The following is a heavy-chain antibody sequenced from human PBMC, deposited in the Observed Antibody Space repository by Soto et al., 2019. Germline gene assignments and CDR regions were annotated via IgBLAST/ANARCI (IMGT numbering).Heavy chain of an antibody. Sequence: SQTHSLTCAISGDSVSSNSAAWNCIRQSPSRGLEWLGRTYYRSKWYNDYAVSVKSRITINPDTSKNQFSLQLNSVTPEDTAVYYCARGLRSGRNNWFDPWGQGTLVTVSS. J-gene: IGHJ5*02. V-gene: IGHV6-1*01. CDR1: GDSVSSNSAA. CDR2: TYYRSKWYN. D-gene: IGHD3-3*01. CDR3: ARGLRSGRNNWFDP.